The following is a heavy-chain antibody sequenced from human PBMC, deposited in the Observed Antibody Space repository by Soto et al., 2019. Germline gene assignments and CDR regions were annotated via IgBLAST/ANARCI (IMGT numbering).Heavy chain of an antibody. V-gene: IGHV3-30-3*01. CDR2: ISFDEYNK. CDR1: GFTFFTHA. D-gene: IGHD3-10*01. Sequence: SLRLSCAASGFTFFTHAMHWVRQAPGKGLEWVAGISFDEYNKYSADSVKGRFTISRDNSNNILYLQMNSLRPEDTAVYYCARDVRRVVRGIDFWGRGTLVTVS. CDR3: ARDVRRVVRGIDF. J-gene: IGHJ4*02.